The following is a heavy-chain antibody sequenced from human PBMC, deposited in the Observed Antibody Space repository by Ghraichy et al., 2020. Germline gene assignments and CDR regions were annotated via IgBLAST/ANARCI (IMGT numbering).Heavy chain of an antibody. CDR2: ISHTSSII. CDR1: GFTFSSNA. CDR3: ARSTNLND. J-gene: IGHJ4*02. D-gene: IGHD1-1*01. V-gene: IGHV3-48*01. Sequence: GGSLRLSCAASGFTFSSNAMIWVRQTPGKGLQWVSYISHTSSIIYYADSVKGRFTISRDNAKNSLYLQMNNLRAEDTAVYYCARSTNLNDWGQGTLVTVSS.